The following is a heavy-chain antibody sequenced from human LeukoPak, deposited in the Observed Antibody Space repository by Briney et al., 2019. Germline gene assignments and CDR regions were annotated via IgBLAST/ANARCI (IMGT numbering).Heavy chain of an antibody. CDR2: FDPEDGET. J-gene: IGHJ4*02. V-gene: IGHV1-24*01. CDR1: GYTLTELS. Sequence: ASAKVSCKVSGYTLTELSMHWVRQAPGKGLEWMGGFDPEDGETIYAQKFQGRVTITRDTSASTAYMELSSLRSEDTAVYYCARDWADGDYGVDYWGQGTLVTVSS. D-gene: IGHD4-17*01. CDR3: ARDWADGDYGVDY.